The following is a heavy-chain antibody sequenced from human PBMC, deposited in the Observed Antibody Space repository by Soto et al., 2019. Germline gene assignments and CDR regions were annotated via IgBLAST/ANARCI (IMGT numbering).Heavy chain of an antibody. CDR2: IYYSGST. CDR1: GGSISSYY. CDR3: ARGEHIAVAGLDY. J-gene: IGHJ4*02. Sequence: SETLSLTCTVSGGSISSYYWSWIRQPPGKGLEWIGYIYYSGSTNYNPSLKSRVTISVDTSKNQFSLKLSSVTAADTAVYYCARGEHIAVAGLDYWGQGTLVTVS. V-gene: IGHV4-59*01. D-gene: IGHD6-19*01.